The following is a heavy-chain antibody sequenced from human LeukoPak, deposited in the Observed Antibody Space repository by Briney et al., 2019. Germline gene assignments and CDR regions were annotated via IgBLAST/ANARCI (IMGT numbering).Heavy chain of an antibody. V-gene: IGHV3-13*01. CDR1: GFSFSTYD. J-gene: IGHJ4*02. CDR2: IGTAGDT. Sequence: QPGGSLRLSCAASGFSFSTYDMHWVRQVTGKGLEWVSAIGTAGDTHYVDSVKGRFTISRENAKNSLYLQMNSLRAEDTAVYYCARRGYSSSWAYFDYWGQGILVTVSS. CDR3: ARRGYSSSWAYFDY. D-gene: IGHD6-13*01.